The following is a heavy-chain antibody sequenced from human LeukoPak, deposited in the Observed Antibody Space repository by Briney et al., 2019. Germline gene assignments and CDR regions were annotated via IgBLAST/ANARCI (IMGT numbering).Heavy chain of an antibody. J-gene: IGHJ3*01. CDR1: GFTFSTYS. CDR3: AKHLSGHYLDAFDV. CDR2: ISDSSAM. D-gene: IGHD3-22*01. Sequence: GGSLRLSCAASGFTFSTYSMKWVRQAPGKGLEWVSYISDSSAMYYADSVRGRFTISRENDKNSLFLQMNSLRAEDTAVYYCAKHLSGHYLDAFDVWGQGTMVTVSS. V-gene: IGHV3-48*01.